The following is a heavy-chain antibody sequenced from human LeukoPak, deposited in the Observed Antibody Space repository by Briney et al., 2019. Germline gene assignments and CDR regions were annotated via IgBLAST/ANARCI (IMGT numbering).Heavy chain of an antibody. D-gene: IGHD3-10*01. V-gene: IGHV3-21*06. CDR3: ARDVSLWFGEFPIDY. CDR1: GFTFSTYS. Sequence: GGSLRLSCAASGFTFSTYSMNWVRQAPGKGLEWVSSISGSSSYIYYAVSLKGRFTISRDNAKNSLYLQMNSLRAEDTAVYYCARDVSLWFGEFPIDYWGQGTLVTVSS. J-gene: IGHJ4*02. CDR2: ISGSSSYI.